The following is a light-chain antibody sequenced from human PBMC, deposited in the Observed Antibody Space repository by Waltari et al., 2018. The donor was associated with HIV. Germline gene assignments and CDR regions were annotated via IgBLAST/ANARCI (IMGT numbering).Light chain of an antibody. J-gene: IGLJ3*02. V-gene: IGLV7-43*01. CDR2: NTN. CDR1: TGAVTSCYY. CDR3: LLYYKNFRV. Sequence: QTVVTQEPSLTVSPGGTVTVTCASNTGAVTSCYYPNWFQQKPGQAPRPLIYNTNNRHSWTPARFSGALLGGKAVLTLSGVQPEDEADYYCLLYYKNFRVFGGGTKLTVL.